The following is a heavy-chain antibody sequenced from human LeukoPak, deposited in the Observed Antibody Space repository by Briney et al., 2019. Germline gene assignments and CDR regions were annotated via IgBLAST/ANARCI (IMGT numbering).Heavy chain of an antibody. CDR2: IYYRGGST. V-gene: IGHV4-31*03. CDR1: GASISSGGYY. Sequence: SETLSLTCTVSGASISSGGYYWSWIRQHPGKGLEGIGYIYYRGGSTYYNPSLTSRVTISVDTSKNQFSLKLTSVTAEDTAVYYCARVQGLSSRTFDYWGQGTLVTVSS. CDR3: ARVQGLSSRTFDY. D-gene: IGHD3-10*01. J-gene: IGHJ4*02.